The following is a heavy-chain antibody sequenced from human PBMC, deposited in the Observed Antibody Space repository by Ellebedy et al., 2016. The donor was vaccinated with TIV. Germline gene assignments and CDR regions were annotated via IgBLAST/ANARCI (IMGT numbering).Heavy chain of an antibody. CDR1: GFTFSSYW. CDR3: ARDLSGSLGRAAAGMGYFDY. J-gene: IGHJ4*02. D-gene: IGHD6-13*01. V-gene: IGHV3-7*01. CDR2: IKQDGSEQ. Sequence: GGSLRLSCEASGFTFSSYWMSWVRQAPGKGLEWVANIKQDGSEQDCVDSVKGRFTISRDNAKNSLYLQMNSLRAEDTAVYFCARDLSGSLGRAAAGMGYFDYWGQGTLVTVSS.